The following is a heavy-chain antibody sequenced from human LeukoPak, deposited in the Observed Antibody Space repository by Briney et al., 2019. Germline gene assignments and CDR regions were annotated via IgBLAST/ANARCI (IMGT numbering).Heavy chain of an antibody. Sequence: GGSLRLSCAASGLTFSSYWMSWVRQAPGKGLEWVANIKQDGSEKYYVDSVKGRFTISRDNAKNSLYLQMNSLRAEDTAVYYCASAGQWLALNFDYWGQGTLVTVSS. J-gene: IGHJ4*02. CDR2: IKQDGSEK. CDR3: ASAGQWLALNFDY. CDR1: GLTFSSYW. V-gene: IGHV3-7*01. D-gene: IGHD6-19*01.